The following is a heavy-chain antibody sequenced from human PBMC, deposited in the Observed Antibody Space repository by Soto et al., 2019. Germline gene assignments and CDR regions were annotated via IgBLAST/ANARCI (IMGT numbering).Heavy chain of an antibody. D-gene: IGHD2-2*01. Sequence: QVPLVQSGAEVTKPGASVKVSCKASGYTFTGYGISWVRQAPGQGLEWMGWISAYNGNTNYAQKLQGRVTMTTDTSTSTAYMELRSLGSDDTAVYYCARDSRGYCSSTSCFNWFDPWGQGTLVTVSS. CDR3: ARDSRGYCSSTSCFNWFDP. CDR2: ISAYNGNT. CDR1: GYTFTGYG. J-gene: IGHJ5*02. V-gene: IGHV1-18*01.